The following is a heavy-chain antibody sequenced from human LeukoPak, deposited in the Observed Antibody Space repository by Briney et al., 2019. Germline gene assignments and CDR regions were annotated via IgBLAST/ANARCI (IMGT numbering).Heavy chain of an antibody. CDR3: ARAIAAAGTSSWFDP. CDR1: GYTFTSHA. Sequence: ASVKVSCKASGYTFTSHAMHWVRQAPGQRLEWMGWINAGNGNTKYSQKFQGRVTITRDTSASTAYMELSSLRSEDTAVYYCARAIAAAGTSSWFDPWGQGTLVTVSS. J-gene: IGHJ5*02. CDR2: INAGNGNT. V-gene: IGHV1-3*01. D-gene: IGHD6-13*01.